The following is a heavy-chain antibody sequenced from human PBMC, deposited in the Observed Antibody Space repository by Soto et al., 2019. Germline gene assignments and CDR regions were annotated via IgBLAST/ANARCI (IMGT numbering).Heavy chain of an antibody. V-gene: IGHV3-23*01. CDR2: VNNGGGGT. CDR3: AKEGLRRGIAY. Sequence: GGSLRLSCAASGFTFSYYAMTWVRQAPGKGPEWISTVNNGGGGTYYADSVKGRFTISRDNSKNTLYLQVSSLRAEDTAVYYCAKEGLRRGIAYWGQGILVTVSS. J-gene: IGHJ4*02. CDR1: GFTFSYYA.